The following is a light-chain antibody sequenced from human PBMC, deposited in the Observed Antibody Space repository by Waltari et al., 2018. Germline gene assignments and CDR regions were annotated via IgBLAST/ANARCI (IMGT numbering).Light chain of an antibody. J-gene: IGKJ3*01. Sequence: AIRMTQSPPSFSAYTGDRVTITCRANQGISSYLAWFQQKPGKAPKLLIYAASTLQTVVPSMFSGSGTGTYFTLTISCLQSEDLATYYCQQYYTFPFTFGPGTKVDVK. CDR2: AAS. CDR1: QGISSY. V-gene: IGKV1-8*01. CDR3: QQYYTFPFT.